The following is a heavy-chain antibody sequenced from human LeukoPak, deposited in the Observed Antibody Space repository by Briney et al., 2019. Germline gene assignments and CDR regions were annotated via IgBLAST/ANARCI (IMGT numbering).Heavy chain of an antibody. CDR3: ARPRRAWYFDY. J-gene: IGHJ4*02. CDR1: GFTFSSYW. V-gene: IGHV3-7*01. Sequence: GGSLRLSCAASGFTFSSYWMSWVRQAPGKGLEWVANIKQDGSEKYYVDSVKGRFTISRDNAKNSLYLQMNSLRAEDTTVYYCARPRRAWYFDYWGQGTLVTVSS. CDR2: IKQDGSEK.